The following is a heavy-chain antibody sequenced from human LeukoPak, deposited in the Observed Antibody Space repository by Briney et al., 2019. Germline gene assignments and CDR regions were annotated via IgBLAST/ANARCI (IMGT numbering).Heavy chain of an antibody. V-gene: IGHV1-8*01. CDR1: GYTFTSYD. CDR3: ARDGVATWRGYYYYYMDV. J-gene: IGHJ6*03. D-gene: IGHD5-12*01. Sequence: GASVKVSCKASGYTFTSYDINWVRQATGQGLEWMGWMNPNSGNTGYAQKFQGRVTMTRNTSISTAYMELSSLRSEDTAVYYCARDGVATWRGYYYYYMDVWGKGTTVTISS. CDR2: MNPNSGNT.